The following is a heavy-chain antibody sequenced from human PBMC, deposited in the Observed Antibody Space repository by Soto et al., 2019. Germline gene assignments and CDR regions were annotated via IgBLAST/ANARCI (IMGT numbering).Heavy chain of an antibody. Sequence: SETLSLTCAVYGGSFSCYYWSWIRQPPGKGLEWIGEINHSGSTNYNPSLKSRVTISVDTSKNQFSLKLSSVTAADTAVYYCARGLGNSWYVPYYYYGMYGWVQGTTVTVSS. CDR1: GGSFSCYY. J-gene: IGHJ6*02. CDR2: INHSGST. D-gene: IGHD6-13*01. V-gene: IGHV4-34*01. CDR3: ARGLGNSWYVPYYYYGMYG.